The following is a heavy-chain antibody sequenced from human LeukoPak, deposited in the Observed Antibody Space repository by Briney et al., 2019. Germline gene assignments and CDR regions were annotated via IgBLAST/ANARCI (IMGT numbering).Heavy chain of an antibody. Sequence: SETLSLTCTVSGGSISSGDYYWSWIRQPPGRGLEWIGYIYYSGSTNYNPSLKSRVTISVDTSRNQFSLKLSSVTAADTAVYYCARGPVEMATTDVQFDYWGQGTLVTVSS. CDR3: ARGPVEMATTDVQFDY. D-gene: IGHD5-24*01. CDR2: IYYSGST. J-gene: IGHJ4*02. V-gene: IGHV4-61*08. CDR1: GGSISSGDYY.